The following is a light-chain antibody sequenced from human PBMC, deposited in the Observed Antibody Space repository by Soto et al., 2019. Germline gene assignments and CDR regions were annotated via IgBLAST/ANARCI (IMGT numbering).Light chain of an antibody. CDR2: GAS. V-gene: IGKV3-20*01. J-gene: IGKJ1*01. CDR3: QHFGNSLWT. Sequence: EIVLTQSPGTLSLSPGERATLSCRASQSVSSSHLAWYQQKPGQAPRLLIYGASSRATGIPDRFSGSGSGTDFTLTISGLEPEDFAVYYCQHFGNSLWTFGQGTKVDIK. CDR1: QSVSSSH.